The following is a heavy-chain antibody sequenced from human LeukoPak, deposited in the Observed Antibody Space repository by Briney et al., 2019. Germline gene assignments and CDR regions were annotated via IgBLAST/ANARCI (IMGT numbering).Heavy chain of an antibody. D-gene: IGHD3-10*01. CDR1: GDSISSYY. CDR3: ASMSQPSGSFDL. J-gene: IGHJ4*02. V-gene: IGHV4-4*07. Sequence: SETLSLTCTVSGDSISSYYWSWIRQPAGKGLEWIGRFHITGSTTYNPSLKSRVSISVDTSRNQFSLKLRSVTAEDTAVYYCASMSQPSGSFDLWGQGTLVTVSS. CDR2: FHITGST.